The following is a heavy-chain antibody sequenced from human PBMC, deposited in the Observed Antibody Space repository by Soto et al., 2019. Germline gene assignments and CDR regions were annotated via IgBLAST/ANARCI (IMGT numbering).Heavy chain of an antibody. CDR1: GFTFSGYA. CDR2: IYSGGST. V-gene: IGHV3-53*01. D-gene: IGHD3-3*01. J-gene: IGHJ3*02. Sequence: PGGSLRLSCAASGFTFSGYAMSWVRQAPGKGLEWVSVIYSGGSTYYADSVKGRFTIPRDNSKNTLYLQMNSLRAEDTAVYYCARDTMTHHYDLSPPHAFDIWGQGTMVTVSS. CDR3: ARDTMTHHYDLSPPHAFDI.